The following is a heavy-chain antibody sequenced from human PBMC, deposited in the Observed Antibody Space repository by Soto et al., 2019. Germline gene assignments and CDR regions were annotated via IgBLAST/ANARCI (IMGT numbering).Heavy chain of an antibody. Sequence: QVQLVESGGGVVQPGRSLRLSCAASGFTFSSYAMHWVRQAPGKGLEWVAVISYDGNNRYYADSVKGRFTISRDNSKNTLYLQMTSLRAEDTAVYYCARGDSSSWYLIGYWGQGTLFTVSS. CDR3: ARGDSSSWYLIGY. CDR2: ISYDGNNR. D-gene: IGHD6-13*01. V-gene: IGHV3-30-3*01. CDR1: GFTFSSYA. J-gene: IGHJ4*02.